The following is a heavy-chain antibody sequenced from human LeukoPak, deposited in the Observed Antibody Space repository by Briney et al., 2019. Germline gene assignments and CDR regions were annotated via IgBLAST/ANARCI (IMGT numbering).Heavy chain of an antibody. V-gene: IGHV3-21*01. CDR3: ARGGYYGSGEGGYFDY. J-gene: IGHJ4*02. Sequence: GGSLRLSCAASGFTFSSYTMNWVRQAPGKGLEWVSSISSSSSYIYYADSVKGRLTISRDNTKNSLYLQMNSLRAEDTAVYYCARGGYYGSGEGGYFDYWGQGTLVTVSS. CDR1: GFTFSSYT. D-gene: IGHD3-10*01. CDR2: ISSSSSYI.